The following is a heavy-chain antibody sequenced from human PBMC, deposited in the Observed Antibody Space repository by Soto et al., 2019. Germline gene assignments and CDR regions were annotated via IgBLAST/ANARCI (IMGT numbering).Heavy chain of an antibody. D-gene: IGHD2-15*01. V-gene: IGHV4-38-2*02. CDR2: IYHSGST. CDR1: GYSISSGYY. Sequence: PSETLSLTCAVSGYSISSGYYWGWIRQPPGKGLEWIGSIYHSGSTYYNPSLKSRVTISVDTSKNQFSLKLSSVTAADTAVYYCARDIGVVVAATGDNWFDPWGQGTLVTVSS. J-gene: IGHJ5*02. CDR3: ARDIGVVVAATGDNWFDP.